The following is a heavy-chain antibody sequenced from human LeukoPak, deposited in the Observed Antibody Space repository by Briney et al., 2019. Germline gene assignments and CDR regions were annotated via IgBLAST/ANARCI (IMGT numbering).Heavy chain of an antibody. CDR2: IKSKTDGGKT. V-gene: IGHV3-15*01. Sequence: GGSLRLSCAASGFTFSNAWMSWVRQAPGKGLEWVGRIKSKTDGGKTDYAAPVKGRFTISRDDSKNTLYLQMNSLQTEDTAVYYCTTGGSYYYDSSGSRFVDYWGQGTLVTVCS. D-gene: IGHD3-22*01. CDR1: GFTFSNAW. CDR3: TTGGSYYYDSSGSRFVDY. J-gene: IGHJ4*02.